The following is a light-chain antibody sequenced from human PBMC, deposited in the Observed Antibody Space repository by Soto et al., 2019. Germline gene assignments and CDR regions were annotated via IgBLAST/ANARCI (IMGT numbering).Light chain of an antibody. Sequence: QSVLTQPPSVSGSPGQRITISCTGSSCNIGSYNHVSWYQQHPSKAPKLIIYDVNERPSGVSNRFSGSKSGNTASLTISGPEAEDEYYYHCCSGRLPTSYGFGTGTKVTVL. CDR3: CSGRLPTSYG. CDR1: SCNIGSYNH. J-gene: IGLJ1*01. V-gene: IGLV2-23*02. CDR2: DVN.